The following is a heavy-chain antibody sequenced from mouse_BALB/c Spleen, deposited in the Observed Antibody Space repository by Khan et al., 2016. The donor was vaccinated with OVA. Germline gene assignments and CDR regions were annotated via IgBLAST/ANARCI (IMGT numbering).Heavy chain of an antibody. Sequence: EVQLQESGAELVKPGASVKLSCTASGFNIKDTYMHWVKQRPEQGLEWIGRIDPANGNTKYDPKFQGKATITADTSSNTSHLQLSSLTSEDTAVYYCTRMNAWGQGTTLTVSS. CDR2: IDPANGNT. V-gene: IGHV14-3*02. CDR1: GFNIKDTY. J-gene: IGHJ2*01. CDR3: TRMNA.